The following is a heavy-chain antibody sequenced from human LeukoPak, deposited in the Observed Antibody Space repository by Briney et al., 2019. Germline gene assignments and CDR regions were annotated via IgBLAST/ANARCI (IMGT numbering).Heavy chain of an antibody. V-gene: IGHV3-74*01. CDR3: ARDINWGQVDY. D-gene: IGHD7-27*01. J-gene: IGHJ4*02. CDR2: INGDGSAT. CDR1: GFTFSGHW. Sequence: GGSLRLSCAASGFTFSGHWMYWLRQAPGKGLAWVSRINGDGSATNYAGSMKGRFTISRDNAKNILYLQINSLREDDTAVYYCARDINWGQVDYWGQGTLVTVSS.